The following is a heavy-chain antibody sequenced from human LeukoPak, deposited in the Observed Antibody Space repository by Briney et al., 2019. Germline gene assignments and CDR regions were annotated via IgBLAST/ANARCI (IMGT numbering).Heavy chain of an antibody. D-gene: IGHD3-10*01. CDR1: GGSISSYY. Sequence: PSETLSLTCTVSGGSISSYYWSWIRQPPGKGLEWIGYIYYSGSTNYNPSLKSRVTISVDTSKNQFSLKLSSVTAADTAVYYCARQFEAVRGVMWWFDPWGQGTLVTVSS. J-gene: IGHJ5*02. CDR2: IYYSGST. CDR3: ARQFEAVRGVMWWFDP. V-gene: IGHV4-59*08.